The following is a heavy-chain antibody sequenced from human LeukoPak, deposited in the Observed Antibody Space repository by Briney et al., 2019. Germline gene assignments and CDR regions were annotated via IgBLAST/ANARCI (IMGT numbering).Heavy chain of an antibody. Sequence: GGSLRLSCAAFRFTFSSYWMSWVRQAPRKGLEWVANIKQDGSEKYYVDSVKGRFTIFRDNAKNSLYLQMNSLRAEDTAVYYCARLDAIHSGSPPTHYGMDVWGPGTTVTVSS. D-gene: IGHD1-26*01. CDR3: ARLDAIHSGSPPTHYGMDV. CDR1: RFTFSSYW. J-gene: IGHJ6*02. V-gene: IGHV3-7*01. CDR2: IKQDGSEK.